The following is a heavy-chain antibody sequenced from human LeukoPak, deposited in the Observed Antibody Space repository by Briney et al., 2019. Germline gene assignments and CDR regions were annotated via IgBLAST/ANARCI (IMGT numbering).Heavy chain of an antibody. CDR2: ISYDGSNK. CDR3: AREYTISSTRVFDY. J-gene: IGHJ4*02. V-gene: IGHV3-30-3*01. CDR1: GFTFSSYA. D-gene: IGHD6-6*01. Sequence: GVLRLSCAASGFTFSSYAMHWVRQAPGKGLEWVAVISYDGSNKYYADSVKGRFTISRDNAKNTLYLQMSSLRAEDTAVYYCAREYTISSTRVFDYWGQGTLVTVSS.